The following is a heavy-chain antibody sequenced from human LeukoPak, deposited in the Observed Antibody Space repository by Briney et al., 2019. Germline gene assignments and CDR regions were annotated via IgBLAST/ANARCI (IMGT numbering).Heavy chain of an antibody. J-gene: IGHJ3*02. D-gene: IGHD3-9*01. V-gene: IGHV3-23*01. CDR1: GFTFISYS. CDR2: IIGSGGST. Sequence: GGSLILSCAAAGFTFISYSMSCVRQAPGRGLEWVSLIIGSGGSTIYADSVEGRLIIPRDNSNNPLYLQMNSLRAEDTAVYYCAKDGTYYDILTGNDAFDIWG. CDR3: AKDGTYYDILTGNDAFDI.